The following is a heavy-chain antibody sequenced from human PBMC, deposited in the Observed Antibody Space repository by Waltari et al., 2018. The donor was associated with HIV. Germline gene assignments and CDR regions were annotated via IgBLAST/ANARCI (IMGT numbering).Heavy chain of an antibody. CDR3: ARGLSLGDRYRIDYFHY. D-gene: IGHD4-17*01. CDR2: INSDWSNT. J-gene: IGHJ4*02. Sequence: EVQLVESGGGLVQPGGSLRLSCAASGFTFSRYWMHWVRQAPGKGLVWVSRINSDWSNTDYADSVSGRITISRDNAKNTLYLEMNSLRAEDTAVYYCARGLSLGDRYRIDYFHYWGQGALVTVSS. CDR1: GFTFSRYW. V-gene: IGHV3-74*01.